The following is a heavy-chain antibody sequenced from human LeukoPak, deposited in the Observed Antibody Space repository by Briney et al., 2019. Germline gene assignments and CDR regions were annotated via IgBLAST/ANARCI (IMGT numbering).Heavy chain of an antibody. CDR1: GSTFSTYA. V-gene: IGHV3-33*01. J-gene: IGHJ4*02. CDR3: ARSLSGFSGDGYTL. Sequence: GGPLRLSCAASGSTFSTYAMHWVRQAPGKGLEWVALIWYDGSNIYYADSVRGRFTISRDDSKNTVYLQMDRLRADDTAVYYCARSLSGFSGDGYTLWGQGTLVTVSS. D-gene: IGHD5-12*01. CDR2: IWYDGSNI.